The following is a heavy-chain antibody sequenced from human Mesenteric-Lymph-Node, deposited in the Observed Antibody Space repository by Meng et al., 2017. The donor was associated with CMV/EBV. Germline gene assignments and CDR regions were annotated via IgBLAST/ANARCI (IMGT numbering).Heavy chain of an antibody. CDR2: IRNKAYGGTT. J-gene: IGHJ4*02. CDR1: GFTFGDYD. Sequence: GGSLRLSCSSSGFTFGDYDMSWVRQAPGKGLEWEGFIRNKAYGGTTDYAASVKGRFTISRDDSKSIAYLQMNSLQTEDTGIYYCTRVEAGIAPDSWGQGTLVTVSS. D-gene: IGHD6-13*01. CDR3: TRVEAGIAPDS. V-gene: IGHV3-49*04.